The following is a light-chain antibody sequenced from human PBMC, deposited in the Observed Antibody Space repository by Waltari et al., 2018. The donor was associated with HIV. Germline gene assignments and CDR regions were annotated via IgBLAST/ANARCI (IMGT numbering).Light chain of an antibody. CDR3: VVWDARLNGLV. J-gene: IGLJ2*01. CDR1: SSNIGSDA. CDR2: SND. Sequence: QSVLTQPPSASGTPGQRVTIPCSGSSSNIGSDAVNWYQQFPGTAPKVLIYSNDQRPSGVPDRFSGSKSGTSASLAINGLQSEDEADYYCVVWDARLNGLVFGGGTKLTVL. V-gene: IGLV1-44*01.